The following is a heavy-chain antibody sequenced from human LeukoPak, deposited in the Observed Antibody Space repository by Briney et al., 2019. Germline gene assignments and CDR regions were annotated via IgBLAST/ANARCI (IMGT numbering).Heavy chain of an antibody. V-gene: IGHV3-30-3*02. D-gene: IGHD2-2*01. Sequence: GRSLRLSCAASGFTFSSYAMHWVRQAPGKGLEWVAVISCDGSNKYYADSVKGRFTISRDNSKNTLYLQMNSLRAEDTAVYYCAKSNVVSEQLLSHYYYYYGMDVWGQGTTVTVSS. J-gene: IGHJ6*02. CDR1: GFTFSSYA. CDR3: AKSNVVSEQLLSHYYYYYGMDV. CDR2: ISCDGSNK.